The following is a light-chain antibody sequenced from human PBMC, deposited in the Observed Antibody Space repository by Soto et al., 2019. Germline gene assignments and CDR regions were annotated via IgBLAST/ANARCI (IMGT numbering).Light chain of an antibody. Sequence: DIQMTQSPSTLSASVGDRVTITCRASQSISSWLAWYQKKPGKAPKLLIYDASSLESGVPSRFSGSGSGTEFTLTISSLQPDDFATYYCQQYNSLMYTFGQGTKLEIK. J-gene: IGKJ2*01. CDR2: DAS. V-gene: IGKV1-5*01. CDR1: QSISSW. CDR3: QQYNSLMYT.